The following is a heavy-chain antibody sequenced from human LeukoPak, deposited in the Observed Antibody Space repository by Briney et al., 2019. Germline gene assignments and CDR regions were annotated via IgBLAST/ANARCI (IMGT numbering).Heavy chain of an antibody. Sequence: GGSLRLSCAASGFFFGSYSMTWVRQAPGKGLEWVSGIIGRGENTYYADSVNGRFTISRDNSKYPFYLQMRALRADDTATYYCAKAWDNYGFWSGGHLAYYFETWGQGTLVTVSS. CDR2: IIGRGENT. J-gene: IGHJ4*02. V-gene: IGHV3-23*01. D-gene: IGHD3-3*01. CDR3: AKAWDNYGFWSGGHLAYYFET. CDR1: GFFFGSYS.